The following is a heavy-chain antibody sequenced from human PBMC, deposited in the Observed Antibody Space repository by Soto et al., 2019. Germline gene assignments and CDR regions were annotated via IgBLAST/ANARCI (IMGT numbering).Heavy chain of an antibody. CDR1: GFTFRNYA. J-gene: IGHJ4*02. D-gene: IGHD1-26*01. CDR3: ARSRNSAVADSFDF. CDR2: ISRDGSHK. V-gene: IGHV3-30*04. Sequence: GGSLRLSCAASGFTFRNYAIHWVRQAPGKGLEWVAVISRDGSHKYYLDSVKGRFTISRDNSKDTVNLLMNSLRDDDSAMYYCARSRNSAVADSFDFWGQGTLVTVPS.